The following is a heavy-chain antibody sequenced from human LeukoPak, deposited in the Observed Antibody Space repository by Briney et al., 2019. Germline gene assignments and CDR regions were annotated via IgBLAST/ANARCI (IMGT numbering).Heavy chain of an antibody. CDR3: ARDTRAAAGIVY. J-gene: IGHJ4*02. Sequence: GGSLRLSCAASGFSFSNYWMSWVRQAPGKGLEWVANIKQDGGEEQYVDSVKGRFTISRDNAKNSLYLQVNSLRAEDTAVYYCARDTRAAAGIVYWGQGTLVTVSS. D-gene: IGHD6-13*01. CDR1: GFSFSNYW. V-gene: IGHV3-7*01. CDR2: IKQDGGEE.